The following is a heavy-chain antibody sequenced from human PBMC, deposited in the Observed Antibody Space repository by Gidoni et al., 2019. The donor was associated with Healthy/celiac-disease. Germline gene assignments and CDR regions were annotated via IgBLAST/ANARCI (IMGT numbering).Heavy chain of an antibody. D-gene: IGHD2-21*01. Sequence: EVQLVESGGGLVKPGGSLRLSCAASGFTFSNAWMSWVRQAPGKGLEWVGRNKSKTDGWPTDYAAPVKGRFTISRDDSKNTLYLQMNSLKTEDTAVYYCTTLYPSISGLDHVWGQGTTVTVSS. CDR1: GFTFSNAW. CDR3: TTLYPSISGLDHV. J-gene: IGHJ6*02. V-gene: IGHV3-15*01. CDR2: NKSKTDGWPT.